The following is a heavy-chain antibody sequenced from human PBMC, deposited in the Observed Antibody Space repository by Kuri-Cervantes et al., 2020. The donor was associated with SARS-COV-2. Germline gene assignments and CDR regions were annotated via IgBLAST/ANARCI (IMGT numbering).Heavy chain of an antibody. CDR2: IYTSGST. D-gene: IGHD3-3*01. Sequence: GSLRLSCTVSGGSISSYYWSWIRQPAGKGLEWIGRIYTSGSTNYNPSLKSRVTMSVDTSKNQFSLKLSSVTAADTAVYYCARELTYYDFWSGYSPAYYLDYWGQGTLVTVSS. J-gene: IGHJ4*02. V-gene: IGHV4-4*07. CDR3: ARELTYYDFWSGYSPAYYLDY. CDR1: GGSISSYY.